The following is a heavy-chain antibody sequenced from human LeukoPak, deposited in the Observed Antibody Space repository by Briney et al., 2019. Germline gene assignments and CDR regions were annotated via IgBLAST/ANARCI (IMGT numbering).Heavy chain of an antibody. V-gene: IGHV4-59*08. D-gene: IGHD3-9*01. CDR3: ARRRYDILTGFRYSFDY. J-gene: IGHJ4*02. CDR1: GGSISSYY. CDR2: IYYSGST. Sequence: SETLSLTCTVSGGSISSYYWSWIRQPPGKGLEWIWYIYYSGSTNYNPSLKDRVTISLDTSKNQFSLKLSSVTAADTAVYYCARRRYDILTGFRYSFDYWGQGTLVTVSS.